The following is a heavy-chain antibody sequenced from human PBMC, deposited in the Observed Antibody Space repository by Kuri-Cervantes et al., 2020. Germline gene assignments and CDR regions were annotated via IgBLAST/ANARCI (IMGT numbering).Heavy chain of an antibody. D-gene: IGHD6-13*01. Sequence: GESLKISCAASGFTFSSYAMHWVRQAPGKGLEWVAVISDDGSNKYYADSVKGRFPISRDNAKNTLYLQMNSLRAEDTAVYYCARSTPGYSSSWYGRYYYGMDVWGQGTTVTVSS. J-gene: IGHJ6*02. CDR1: GFTFSSYA. V-gene: IGHV3-30*07. CDR3: ARSTPGYSSSWYGRYYYGMDV. CDR2: ISDDGSNK.